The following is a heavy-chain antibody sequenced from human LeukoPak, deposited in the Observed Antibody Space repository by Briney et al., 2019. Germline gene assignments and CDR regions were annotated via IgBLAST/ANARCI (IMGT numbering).Heavy chain of an antibody. CDR3: ARGGWRGSSTSWSNWFDP. V-gene: IGHV1-18*01. CDR2: ISAYNGNT. CDR1: GYTFTSYG. J-gene: IGHJ5*02. Sequence: ASVKVSCKASGYTFTSYGISWVRQAPGQGLEWMGWISAYNGNTNYAQKLQGRVTMTTATCTSTAYMELRSLRSDDTAVYYCARGGWRGSSTSWSNWFDPWGQGTLVTVSS. D-gene: IGHD2-2*01.